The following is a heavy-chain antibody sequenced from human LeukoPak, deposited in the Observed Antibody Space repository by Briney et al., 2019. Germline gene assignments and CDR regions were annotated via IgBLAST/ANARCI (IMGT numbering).Heavy chain of an antibody. V-gene: IGHV3-23*01. CDR1: GFTFSTYA. D-gene: IGHD1-1*01. Sequence: SGGSLRLSCAASGFTFSTYAMSWVRQAPGKGLEWVSAICGSDGSRYYADSVKGRFTISRDNSKNTLYLQMNSLRAEDTAVYYCARIHNLGILAHFDYWGQGTLVTVSS. J-gene: IGHJ4*02. CDR2: ICGSDGSR. CDR3: ARIHNLGILAHFDY.